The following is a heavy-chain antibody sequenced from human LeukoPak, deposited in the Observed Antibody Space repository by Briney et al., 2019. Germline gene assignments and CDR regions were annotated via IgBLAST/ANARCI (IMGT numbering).Heavy chain of an antibody. D-gene: IGHD3-10*01. V-gene: IGHV3-53*01. CDR3: ARFLWPYYYGMDV. CDR1: GFTVTNNY. CDR2: IYSGGST. J-gene: IGHJ6*02. Sequence: GGSLRLSCAASGFTVTNNYVSWVRQAPGKGLEWVSVIYSGGSTYYADSVKGRFTISRDISKNTLYLLMNSLRAEDTAVYYCARFLWPYYYGMDVWGQGTTVTVSS.